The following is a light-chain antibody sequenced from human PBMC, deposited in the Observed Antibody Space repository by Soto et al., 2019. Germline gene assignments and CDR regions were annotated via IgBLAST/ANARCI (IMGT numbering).Light chain of an antibody. CDR2: GAS. J-gene: IGKJ1*01. CDR1: QSVSSSY. V-gene: IGKV3-20*01. CDR3: QPYGSSPRT. Sequence: EIVLTQSPGTLSLSPGERATISCRASQSVSSSYLAWYQQKPGQAPRLLIYGASSRATGIPDRFSGSGSGTDFTLTISRLEPEDFAVYYCQPYGSSPRTFGKGTKVDIK.